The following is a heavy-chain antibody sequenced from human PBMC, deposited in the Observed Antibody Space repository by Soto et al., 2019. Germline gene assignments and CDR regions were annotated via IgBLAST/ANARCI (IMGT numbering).Heavy chain of an antibody. J-gene: IGHJ6*03. CDR2: ISGSGGST. CDR1: GFTFSSYA. CDR3: AKEGGYGDYPAGDDYYYMDV. V-gene: IGHV3-23*01. Sequence: GGSLRLSCAASGFTFSSYAMSWVRQAPGKGLEWVSAISGSGGSTYYADSVKGRFTISRDNSKNTLYLQMNSLRAEDTAVYYCAKEGGYGDYPAGDDYYYMDVWGKGTTVTVSS. D-gene: IGHD4-17*01.